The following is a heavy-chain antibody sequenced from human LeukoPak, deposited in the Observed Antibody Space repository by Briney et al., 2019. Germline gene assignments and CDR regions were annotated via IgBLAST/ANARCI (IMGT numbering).Heavy chain of an antibody. CDR1: GFALGNFA. Sequence: GESLRLSCAASGFALGNFAMYWVRQAPGKGLEWVSSISSSSSYIYYADSVKGRFTISRDNAKNSLYLQMNSLRAEDTAVYYCARDAPLIMITFGATQRFDYWGQGTLVTVSS. D-gene: IGHD3-16*01. V-gene: IGHV3-21*04. J-gene: IGHJ4*02. CDR3: ARDAPLIMITFGATQRFDY. CDR2: ISSSSSYI.